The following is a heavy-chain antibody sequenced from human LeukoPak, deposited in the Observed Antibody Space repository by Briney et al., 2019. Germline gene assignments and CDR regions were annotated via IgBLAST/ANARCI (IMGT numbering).Heavy chain of an antibody. CDR2: IDPSDSYT. CDR3: ARHLGSSSWIDY. CDR1: GHSFTSYW. J-gene: IGHJ4*02. Sequence: GESLKISCKGSGHSFTSYWISWVRQMPGKGLEWMGRIDPSDSYTYYSPSFEGHVTISADKSITTAYLQWSSLKASDTAMYYCARHLGSSSWIDYWGQGTLVTVSS. D-gene: IGHD6-13*01. V-gene: IGHV5-10-1*01.